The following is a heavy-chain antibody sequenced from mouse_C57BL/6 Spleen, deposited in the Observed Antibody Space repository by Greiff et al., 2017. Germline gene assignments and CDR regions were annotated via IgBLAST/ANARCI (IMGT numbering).Heavy chain of an antibody. CDR2: FYPGSGSI. CDR1: GYTFTEYT. J-gene: IGHJ3*01. D-gene: IGHD2-4*01. CDR3: ARHEDRIYEDYDRAWLAY. Sequence: QVQLQQSGAELVKPGASVKLSCKASGYTFTEYTIHWVKQRSGQGLEWLGWFYPGSGSIKYNEKFKDQATLNAAKSSSTVYMALSILTSEDYAVYICARHEDRIYEDYDRAWLAYWGQGTLVTVSA. V-gene: IGHV1-62-2*01.